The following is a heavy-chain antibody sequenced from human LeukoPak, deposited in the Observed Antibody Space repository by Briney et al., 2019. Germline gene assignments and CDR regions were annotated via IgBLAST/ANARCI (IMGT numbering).Heavy chain of an antibody. J-gene: IGHJ4*02. CDR3: AKDMRGYYGSGSSN. V-gene: IGHV3-23*01. CDR2: ISGSGGST. D-gene: IGHD3-10*01. Sequence: GGSLRLSCAASGFTFSSYAMSWVRQAPGKGLEWVSAISGSGGSTYYADSVKGRFTISRDNSKNTLYLQMNSLRAEDTAVYYCAKDMRGYYGSGSSNWGQGTLHTVSS. CDR1: GFTFSSYA.